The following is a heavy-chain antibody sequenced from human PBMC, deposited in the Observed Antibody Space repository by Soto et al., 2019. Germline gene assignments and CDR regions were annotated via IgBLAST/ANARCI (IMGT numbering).Heavy chain of an antibody. J-gene: IGHJ4*02. D-gene: IGHD1-26*01. CDR3: ARVGGVGASPGADY. Sequence: QVQLVQSGAEVKRPGSSVKVSCKASGGIFSSYAISWLRQAPGQGLEWMGAVIPVLGQAYYEQALQDRVTITAEESTRTAYMELRSLTSEDTAVYFCARVGGVGASPGADYWGQGTLVTVSS. CDR2: VIPVLGQA. CDR1: GGIFSSYA. V-gene: IGHV1-69*01.